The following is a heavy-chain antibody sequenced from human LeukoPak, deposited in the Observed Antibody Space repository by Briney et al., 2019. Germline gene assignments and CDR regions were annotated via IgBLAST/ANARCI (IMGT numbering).Heavy chain of an antibody. CDR2: ISIGTGST. J-gene: IGHJ4*02. D-gene: IGHD3-16*01. Sequence: PGGSLRLSCVASGFTPCKYVMNWVRQAPGKGLQWVASISIGTGSTYYAHFVKGRFTISRDTSRNTLYLQMNSLEIEDTAVYYCAKAGRVTAYWGQGTLVTVSS. CDR3: AKAGRVTAY. CDR1: GFTPCKYV. V-gene: IGHV3-23*01.